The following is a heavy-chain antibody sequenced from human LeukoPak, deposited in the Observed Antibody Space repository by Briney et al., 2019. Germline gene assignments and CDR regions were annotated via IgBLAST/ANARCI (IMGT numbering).Heavy chain of an antibody. D-gene: IGHD1-26*01. V-gene: IGHV1-2*02. CDR3: ARMRDLVGTSPLGY. Sequence: ASVNVSCKPSGYTFSGYYMHWVRQAPGQGLEWMGWLNPNSGGTNYAQKFQGRVTMTSDTSISTGYMELSSLRSEDTAVYYCARMRDLVGTSPLGYWGQGTLVTVSS. CDR2: LNPNSGGT. J-gene: IGHJ4*02. CDR1: GYTFSGYY.